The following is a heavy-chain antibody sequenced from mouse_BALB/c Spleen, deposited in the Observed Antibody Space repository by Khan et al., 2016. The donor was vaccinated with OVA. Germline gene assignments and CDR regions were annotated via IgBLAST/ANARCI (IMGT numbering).Heavy chain of an antibody. V-gene: IGHV9-3-1*01. Sequence: QIQLVQSGPELKKPGETVNISCKASGKTFTNYGMNWVKQAPGKGLKWMGWINTYTGEPTYADDFKGRFAFSLEASASTAYLQINNLKDEDTATYFCARPPYFSYVMVYWGQGTSVTVSS. D-gene: IGHD2-10*01. J-gene: IGHJ4*01. CDR2: INTYTGEP. CDR3: ARPPYFSYVMVY. CDR1: GKTFTNYG.